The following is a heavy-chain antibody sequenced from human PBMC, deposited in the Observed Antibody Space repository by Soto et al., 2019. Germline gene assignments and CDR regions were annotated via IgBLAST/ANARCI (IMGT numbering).Heavy chain of an antibody. CDR3: AKDEVVVAY. CDR1: GFTFSTFA. Sequence: EVQLLESGGGLVQPGGSLRLSCAASGFTFSTFAMSWVRQAPGKGLEWVSGISGSGGTTKYSDSVKGRFTITRDNSKNTLYLLMNSQRADDTAVYYCAKDEVVVAYWGQGTLVTVSS. V-gene: IGHV3-23*01. J-gene: IGHJ4*02. D-gene: IGHD2-15*01. CDR2: ISGSGGTT.